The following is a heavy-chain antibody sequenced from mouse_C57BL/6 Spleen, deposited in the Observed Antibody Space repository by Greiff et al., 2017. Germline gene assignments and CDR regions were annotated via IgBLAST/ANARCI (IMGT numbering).Heavy chain of an antibody. V-gene: IGHV1-15*01. CDR1: GYTFTDYE. CDR2: IDPETGGT. J-gene: IGHJ1*03. Sequence: QVQLKESGAELVRPGASVTLSCKASGYTFTDYEMHWVKQTPVHGLEWIGAIDPETGGTAYNQKFKGKAILTADKSSSTAYMELRSLTSEDSAVYYCTRSGGVSHWYFDVWGTGTTVTVAS. CDR3: TRSGGVSHWYFDV.